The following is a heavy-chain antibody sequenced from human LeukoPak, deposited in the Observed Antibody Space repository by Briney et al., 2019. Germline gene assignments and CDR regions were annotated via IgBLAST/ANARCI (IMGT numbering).Heavy chain of an antibody. J-gene: IGHJ4*02. V-gene: IGHV3-23*01. CDR1: GFTFSNYN. Sequence: GGSLRLSCAASGFTFSNYNMNWVRQAPGKGLEWVSTISGSGYSTYYADSVKGRFTISRDISKNTLYLQMNSLRAEDTALYYCAKGLAYFDSWGQGTLVTVSS. CDR3: AKGLAYFDS. CDR2: ISGSGYST.